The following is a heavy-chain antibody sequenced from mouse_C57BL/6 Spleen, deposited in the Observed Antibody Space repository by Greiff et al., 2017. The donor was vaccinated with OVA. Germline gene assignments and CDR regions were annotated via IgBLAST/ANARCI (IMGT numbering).Heavy chain of an antibody. Sequence: VQLQQSGPELVKPGASVKISCKASGYSFTGYYMNWVKQSPEKSLEWIGEINPSTGGTTYNQKFKAKATLTVDKSSSTAYMQLKSLASEDSAVYDSAGTGGGYYGAMDYWGQGTSVTVSS. CDR2: INPSTGGT. CDR1: GYSFTGYY. D-gene: IGHD1-1*01. V-gene: IGHV1-42*01. CDR3: AGTGGGYYGAMDY. J-gene: IGHJ4*01.